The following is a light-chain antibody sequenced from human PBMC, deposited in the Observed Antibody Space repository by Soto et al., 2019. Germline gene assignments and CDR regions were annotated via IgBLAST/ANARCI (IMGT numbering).Light chain of an antibody. CDR1: QSISSW. Sequence: DIQMTQSPSTLPASVGDRVTITCRASQSISSWLAWYQQKPGKAPKLLIYKASTLESGVPSRFSGSGSATEFTLAISSLQPDDFATYYCQQYTNYPGTFGQGTKVEIK. J-gene: IGKJ1*01. V-gene: IGKV1-5*03. CDR2: KAS. CDR3: QQYTNYPGT.